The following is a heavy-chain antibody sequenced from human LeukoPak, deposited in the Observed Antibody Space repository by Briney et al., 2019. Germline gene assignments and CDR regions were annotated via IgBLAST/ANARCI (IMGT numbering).Heavy chain of an antibody. CDR1: GGSISSYY. D-gene: IGHD2-2*01. V-gene: IGHV4-59*12. CDR3: ARRPSSLYCSSTSCSFDY. J-gene: IGHJ4*02. CDR2: IYYSGST. Sequence: PSETLSLTCTVSGGSISSYYWSWIRQPPGKGLEWISYIYYSGSTKYNPSLKSRVTISVDTSKNQFSLKLSSVTAADTAVYYCARRPSSLYCSSTSCSFDYWGQGTLVTVSS.